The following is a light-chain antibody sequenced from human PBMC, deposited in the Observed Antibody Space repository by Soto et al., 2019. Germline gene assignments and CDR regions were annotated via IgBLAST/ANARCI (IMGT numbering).Light chain of an antibody. V-gene: IGLV2-14*01. CDR3: SSYTSSDNLGV. CDR2: EVS. J-gene: IGLJ3*02. CDR1: SSDIGTYNY. Sequence: QSVLTQPASVSGSPGQSITISCTGTSSDIGTYNYVSWYQHHPGKAPKLMIYEVSNRPSGVANRFSGSKSGNTASLTISGLQAEDEADYYCSSYTSSDNLGVFGGGTQLTVL.